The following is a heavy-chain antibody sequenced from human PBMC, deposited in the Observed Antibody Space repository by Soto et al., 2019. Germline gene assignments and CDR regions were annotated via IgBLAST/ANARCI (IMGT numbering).Heavy chain of an antibody. CDR3: ARLYILTGYYSTPHAFDI. D-gene: IGHD3-9*01. CDR2: IYYSGST. Sequence: PSVTQCVTSTVAGGNSSSGGDCWSWISQPPGKGLEWIGYIYYSGSTYYNPSLKSRVTISVDTSKNQFSLKLSSVTAADTAVYYCARLYILTGYYSTPHAFDIWGQGTMVTVSS. J-gene: IGHJ3*02. CDR1: GGNSSSGGDC. V-gene: IGHV4-30-4*01.